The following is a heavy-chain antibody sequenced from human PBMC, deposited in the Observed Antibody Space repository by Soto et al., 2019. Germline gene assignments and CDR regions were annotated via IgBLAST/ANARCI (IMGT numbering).Heavy chain of an antibody. J-gene: IGHJ4*02. CDR1: GGSISSSSYY. CDR3: AREGGIAVAGTRTFDY. CDR2: IYYSGST. V-gene: IGHV4-39*02. Sequence: KPSETLSLTCTVSGGSISSSSYYWGWIRQPPGKGLEWIGSIYYSGSTYYNPSLKSRVTTSVDTSKNQFSLKLSSVTAADTAVYYCAREGGIAVAGTRTFDYWGQGTLVTVSS. D-gene: IGHD6-19*01.